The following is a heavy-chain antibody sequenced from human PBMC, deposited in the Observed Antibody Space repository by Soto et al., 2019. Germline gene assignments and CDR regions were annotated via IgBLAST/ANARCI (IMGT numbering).Heavy chain of an antibody. CDR1: GYTFTGYY. CDR3: ARATYGSGSYYSGPFDY. Sequence: ASVKVSCKASGYTFTGYYMHWVRQAPGQGLEWMGWINPNSGGTNYAQKFQGRVTMTRDTSISIAYMELSRLRSDDTAVYYCARATYGSGSYYSGPFDYWGQGTLVTVSS. D-gene: IGHD3-10*01. V-gene: IGHV1-2*02. J-gene: IGHJ4*02. CDR2: INPNSGGT.